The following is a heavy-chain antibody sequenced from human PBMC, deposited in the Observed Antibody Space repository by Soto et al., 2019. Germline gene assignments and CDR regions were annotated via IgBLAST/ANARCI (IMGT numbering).Heavy chain of an antibody. CDR1: GGSISSGGYY. Sequence: KTSETLSLTCTVSGGSISSGGYYWSWIRQHPGKGLEWIGYIYYSGSTYYNPSLKSRVTISVDTSKNQFSLKLSSVTAADTAVYYCARVYGSGSYYTNYYYGMDVWGQGTKVTVSS. CDR2: IYYSGST. CDR3: ARVYGSGSYYTNYYYGMDV. D-gene: IGHD3-10*01. V-gene: IGHV4-31*03. J-gene: IGHJ6*02.